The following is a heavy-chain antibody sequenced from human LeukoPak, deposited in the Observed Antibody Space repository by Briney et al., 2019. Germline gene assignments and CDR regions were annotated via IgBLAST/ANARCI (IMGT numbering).Heavy chain of an antibody. CDR1: GFSVSGIH. Sequence: GGSLRLSCVASGFSVSGIHMNWVRQAPGKDLEWVSGLYSGGATYYADSMGGRFTISRDHSKNTLYLQMTNLRVDDTAIYYCARGNGNVGGRLDPWGQGIRDTVSS. J-gene: IGHJ5*02. CDR3: ARGNGNVGGRLDP. D-gene: IGHD1-1*01. CDR2: LYSGGAT. V-gene: IGHV3-66*01.